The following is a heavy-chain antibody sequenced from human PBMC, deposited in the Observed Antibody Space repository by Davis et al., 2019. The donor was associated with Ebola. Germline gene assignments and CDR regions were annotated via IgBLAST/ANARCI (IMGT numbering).Heavy chain of an antibody. CDR1: GFTFTSSA. Sequence: AASVKVSCKASGFTFTSSAVQWVRQARGQRLEWIGWIVVGTGNTDYAQKFQERVTITRDMSTSTAYMGLSSLRSEDTAVYYCAADRKGIQVWSRAYYYYGMDVWGQGTTVTVSS. CDR3: AADRKGIQVWSRAYYYYGMDV. D-gene: IGHD5-18*01. CDR2: IVVGTGNT. J-gene: IGHJ6*02. V-gene: IGHV1-58*01.